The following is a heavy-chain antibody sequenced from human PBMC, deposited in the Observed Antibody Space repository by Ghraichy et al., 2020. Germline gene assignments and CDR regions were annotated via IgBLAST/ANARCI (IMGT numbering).Heavy chain of an antibody. CDR3: ATYYTGNYRRIDY. CDR1: GFTFNSYW. Sequence: LSLTCAASGFTFNSYWMTWVRQAPGKGLEWVANIRQDGSEKFYVDSVKGRFTISRDNAKNSLSLQMNSLRAEDTAVYYCATYYTGNYRRIDYWGQGTLVTVSS. V-gene: IGHV3-7*01. CDR2: IRQDGSEK. D-gene: IGHD4-23*01. J-gene: IGHJ4*02.